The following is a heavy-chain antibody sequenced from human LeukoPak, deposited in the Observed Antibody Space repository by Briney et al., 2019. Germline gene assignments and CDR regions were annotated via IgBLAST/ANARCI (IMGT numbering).Heavy chain of an antibody. CDR2: ISSSSSYI. Sequence: GGSLRLSCAASGFTFSSYSMNWVRQAPGEGLGWVSSISSSSSYIYYADSVKGRFTISRDNAKNSLYLQMNSLRAEDTAVYYCAELSITMIGGVWGKGTTVTISS. J-gene: IGHJ6*04. CDR3: AELSITMIGGV. D-gene: IGHD3-10*02. V-gene: IGHV3-21*01. CDR1: GFTFSSYS.